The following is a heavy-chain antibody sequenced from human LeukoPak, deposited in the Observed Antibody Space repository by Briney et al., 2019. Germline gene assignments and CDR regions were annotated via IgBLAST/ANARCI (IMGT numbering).Heavy chain of an antibody. V-gene: IGHV4-39*01. CDR3: ARHYGP. D-gene: IGHD3-10*01. J-gene: IGHJ5*02. CDR1: GCFIRGSYFL. CDR2: IYDSGST. Sequence: PLETLSLPCPVSGCFIRGSYFLWGWVPPPPGKGLAWIGSIYDSGSTYYNPSLKSRVTISVDTSKNQFSLKLNSVTAADTAVYYCARHYGPWGQGTLVTVSS.